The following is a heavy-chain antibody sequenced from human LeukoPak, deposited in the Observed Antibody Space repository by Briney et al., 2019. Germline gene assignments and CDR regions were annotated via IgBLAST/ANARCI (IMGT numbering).Heavy chain of an antibody. Sequence: ASVKVSCKASGYTFTGCYMHWVRQAPGQGLEWMGWINPNSGGTNYAQKFQGRVTMTRDTSISTAYMELSRLRSDDTAVYYCARDGDEGYYYDSSGYYTTFDYWGQGTLVTVSS. CDR1: GYTFTGCY. J-gene: IGHJ4*02. CDR2: INPNSGGT. CDR3: ARDGDEGYYYDSSGYYTTFDY. V-gene: IGHV1-2*02. D-gene: IGHD3-22*01.